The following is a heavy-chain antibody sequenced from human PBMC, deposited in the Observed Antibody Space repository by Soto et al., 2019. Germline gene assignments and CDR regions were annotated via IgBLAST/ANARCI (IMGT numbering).Heavy chain of an antibody. V-gene: IGHV4-30-4*01. CDR1: GGSISSGDYY. CDR2: IYYSGST. CDR3: ASRTSSPSFDY. J-gene: IGHJ4*02. Sequence: QVQLQESGPGLVKPSQTLSLTCTVSGGSISSGDYYWSWIRQPPGKGLEWIGDIYYSGSTYYNPSLQRRVAISGDTSKNHVSLKLSSVTAADTAVYYCASRTSSPSFDYWGQGTLVTVSS. D-gene: IGHD3-10*01.